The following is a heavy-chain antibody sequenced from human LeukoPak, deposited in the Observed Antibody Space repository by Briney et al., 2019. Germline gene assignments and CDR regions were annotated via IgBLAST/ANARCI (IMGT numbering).Heavy chain of an antibody. J-gene: IGHJ4*02. V-gene: IGHV3-48*03. CDR1: ALTLSSYE. CDR3: ARDVRYCSGGSCYSGDY. Sequence: GRSLSLSCAASALTLSSYEMNWVRQAPGKGLEWVSYISSSGSTIYYADSVKGRFTISRDNAKNSLYLQMNSLRAEDTAVYYCARDVRYCSGGSCYSGDYWGQGTLVTVSS. CDR2: ISSSGSTI. D-gene: IGHD2-15*01.